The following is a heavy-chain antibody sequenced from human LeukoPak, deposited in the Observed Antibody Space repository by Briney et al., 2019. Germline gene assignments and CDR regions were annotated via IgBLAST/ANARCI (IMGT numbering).Heavy chain of an antibody. V-gene: IGHV4-59*08. Sequence: SETLSLTCTVSGGSISSYYWSWIRQPPGKGLEWIGYIYYSGSTNYNPSLKSRVTISVDTSKNQFSLKLSSVTAADTAVYYCARLYGSGSYFAGYYYGMDVWGQGTTVTVSS. CDR1: GGSISSYY. CDR2: IYYSGST. CDR3: ARLYGSGSYFAGYYYGMDV. J-gene: IGHJ6*02. D-gene: IGHD3-10*01.